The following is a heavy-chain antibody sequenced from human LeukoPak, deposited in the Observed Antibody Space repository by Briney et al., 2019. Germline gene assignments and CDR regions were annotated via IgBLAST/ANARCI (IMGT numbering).Heavy chain of an antibody. Sequence: PSETLSLTCTVSGGSISSSSYYWGWIRQPPGKGLEWIGRIYTSGSTSYNPSLKSRVTISVDTSKNQFSLKLSSVTAADTAVYYCARELATMLYYFDYWGQGTLVTVSS. CDR3: ARELATMLYYFDY. CDR1: GGSISSSSYY. J-gene: IGHJ4*02. CDR2: IYTSGST. D-gene: IGHD5-24*01. V-gene: IGHV4-39*07.